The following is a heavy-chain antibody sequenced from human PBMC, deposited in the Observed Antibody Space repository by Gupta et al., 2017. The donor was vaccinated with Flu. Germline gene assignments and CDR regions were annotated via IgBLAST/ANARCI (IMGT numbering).Heavy chain of an antibody. J-gene: IGHJ6*02. Sequence: EVQLVESGGGLVQPGGSLRLSCSASGFTFRSYALHWVRQAPGKGLEYVSAISSNGGSTYYADSGKGRVTISRDNSKNTLYLQMSSLRAEETAVYYCVKGGTFMSTFGGYGMDVWGQGTTVTVSS. D-gene: IGHD3-16*01. CDR3: VKGGTFMSTFGGYGMDV. CDR1: GFTFRSYA. V-gene: IGHV3-64D*06. CDR2: ISSNGGST.